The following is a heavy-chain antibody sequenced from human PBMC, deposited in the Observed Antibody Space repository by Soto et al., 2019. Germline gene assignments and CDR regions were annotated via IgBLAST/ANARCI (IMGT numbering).Heavy chain of an antibody. Sequence: QVQLQQWGAGLLKPSETLSLSCAVYGGYFNDNYYTWFRQPPGKGLEWIGEISRSGTTKYIPSLKSRASISFDTSKTQVSLKVTSVNAADTAVYYCATSLWFGTQGELWGQGALVTVSP. CDR3: ATSLWFGTQGEL. V-gene: IGHV4-34*01. J-gene: IGHJ4*02. CDR2: ISRSGTT. CDR1: GGYFNDNY. D-gene: IGHD3-10*01.